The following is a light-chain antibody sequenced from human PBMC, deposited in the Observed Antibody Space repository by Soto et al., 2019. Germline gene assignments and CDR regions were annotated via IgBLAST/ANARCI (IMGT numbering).Light chain of an antibody. CDR3: GAWDNSLTGGV. J-gene: IGLJ2*01. V-gene: IGLV1-51*02. CDR1: SSNIGNNY. Sequence: QAVVTQPPSASAAPGQKVTISCSGSSSNIGNNYVSWYQQLPGAAPKLLIYENYERPSGIPDRFSGSKSGTSATLDITGLQTGDEADYYCGAWDNSLTGGVFGGGTKLTVL. CDR2: ENY.